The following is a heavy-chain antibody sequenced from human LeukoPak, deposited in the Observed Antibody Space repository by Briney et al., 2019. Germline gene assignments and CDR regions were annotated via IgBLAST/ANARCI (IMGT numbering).Heavy chain of an antibody. J-gene: IGHJ4*02. V-gene: IGHV1-18*01. Sequence: ASVKVSCKASGYTFTSYGISWVRQAPGQGLEWMGWISAYNGNTNYAQKFQGRVTITADKSTSTAYMELSSLRSEDTAVYYCARDLTIFGVAPIFDYWGQGTLVTVSS. CDR3: ARDLTIFGVAPIFDY. CDR1: GYTFTSYG. CDR2: ISAYNGNT. D-gene: IGHD3-3*01.